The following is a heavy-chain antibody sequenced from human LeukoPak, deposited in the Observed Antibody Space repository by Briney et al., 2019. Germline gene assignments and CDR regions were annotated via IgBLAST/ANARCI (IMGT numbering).Heavy chain of an antibody. V-gene: IGHV4-59*01. D-gene: IGHD5-24*01. J-gene: IGHJ4*02. Sequence: SETLSLTCTVSGGSISSYYWSWIRQPPGKGLEWIGYIYYSGSTNYNPSLKSRVTISVDTSKNQFSLKLSSVTAADTAVYYCARVAGMATITSRFIHYFGYWGQGTLVTVSS. CDR2: IYYSGST. CDR3: ARVAGMATITSRFIHYFGY. CDR1: GGSISSYY.